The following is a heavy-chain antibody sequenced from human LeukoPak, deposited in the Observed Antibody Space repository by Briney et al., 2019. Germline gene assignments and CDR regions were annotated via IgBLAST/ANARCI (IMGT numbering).Heavy chain of an antibody. Sequence: GGSLRLSCAASRFTFSSYWMHWVRQAPGKGLVWVSRIKSDGSSTSYADSVKGRFTISRDNAKNTLYLQMNSLRAEDTAVYYCAREGTFTTVTTAGYYYYYGMDVWSQGTTVTVSS. J-gene: IGHJ6*02. D-gene: IGHD4-17*01. CDR3: AREGTFTTVTTAGYYYYYGMDV. CDR1: RFTFSSYW. CDR2: IKSDGSST. V-gene: IGHV3-74*01.